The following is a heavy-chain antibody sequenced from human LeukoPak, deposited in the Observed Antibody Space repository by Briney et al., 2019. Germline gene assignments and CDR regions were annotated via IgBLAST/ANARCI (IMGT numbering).Heavy chain of an antibody. Sequence: SGGSLRLSCAASGFTFSSYGMHWVRQAPGKGLEWVAFIRYDGSNKYYADSVKGRFTISRDNSKNTLYLQMDSLRAEDAAVYYCAKEFEYCSSTSCNKGDYYYYYYMDVWGKGTTVTVSS. V-gene: IGHV3-30*02. D-gene: IGHD2-2*01. CDR2: IRYDGSNK. J-gene: IGHJ6*03. CDR3: AKEFEYCSSTSCNKGDYYYYYYMDV. CDR1: GFTFSSYG.